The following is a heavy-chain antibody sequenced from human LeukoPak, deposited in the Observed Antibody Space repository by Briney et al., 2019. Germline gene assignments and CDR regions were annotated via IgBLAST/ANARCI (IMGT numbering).Heavy chain of an antibody. CDR1: GGSISSYY. J-gene: IGHJ4*02. CDR3: ARIRGGNIHFDY. D-gene: IGHD4-23*01. CDR2: ISYSGST. V-gene: IGHV4-59*12. Sequence: PSETLSLTCTVSGGSISSYYWSWIRQPPGKGLEWIGYISYSGSTDYNPSLKSRVTISLDTSKNQFSLQLDSVTPEDTAVYYCARIRGGNIHFDYWGQGTLVTVSS.